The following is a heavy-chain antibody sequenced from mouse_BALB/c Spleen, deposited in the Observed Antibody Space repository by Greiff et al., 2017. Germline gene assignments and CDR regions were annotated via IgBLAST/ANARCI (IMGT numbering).Heavy chain of an antibody. D-gene: IGHD2-4*01. CDR1: GFNIKDTY. V-gene: IGHV14-3*02. Sequence: EVMLVESGAELVKPGASVKLSCTASGFNIKDTYMHWVKQRPEQGLEWIGRIDPANGNTKYDPKFQGKATITADTSSNTAYLQLSSLTSEDTAVYYCAREGIYYDSYFDYWGQGTTLTVSS. CDR2: IDPANGNT. CDR3: AREGIYYDSYFDY. J-gene: IGHJ2*01.